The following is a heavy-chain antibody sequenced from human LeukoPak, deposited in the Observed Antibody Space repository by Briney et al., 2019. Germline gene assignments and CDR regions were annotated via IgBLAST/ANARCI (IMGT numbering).Heavy chain of an antibody. V-gene: IGHV1-2*04. Sequence: ASVKVSCKASGGTFSSYAISWVRQAPGQGLEWMGWINPNSGGTNFAHQGWVTMTRDTSISTAYMELSRLRSDDTAVYYCARQEVTTKYYGMDVWGKGTTVTVSS. J-gene: IGHJ6*04. CDR3: ARQEVTTKYYGMDV. CDR1: GGTFSSYA. CDR2: INPNSGGT. D-gene: IGHD4-17*01.